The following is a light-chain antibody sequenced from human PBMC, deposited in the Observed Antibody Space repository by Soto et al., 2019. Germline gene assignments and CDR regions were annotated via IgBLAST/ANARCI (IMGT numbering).Light chain of an antibody. CDR1: QSVSSN. CDR3: HQYGISP. J-gene: IGKJ4*01. CDR2: GAS. V-gene: IGKV3-15*01. Sequence: EIVMTQSPATLSVSPGERATLSCRASQSVSSNLAWYQQKPGQAPRLLIYGASTRATGIPARFSGSGSGTEFTLTISRLEPEDFAVYYCHQYGISPFGGGTKVEIK.